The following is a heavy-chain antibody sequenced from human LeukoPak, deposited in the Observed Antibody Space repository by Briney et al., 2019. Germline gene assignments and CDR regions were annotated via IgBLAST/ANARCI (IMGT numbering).Heavy chain of an antibody. J-gene: IGHJ5*02. D-gene: IGHD3-3*01. CDR3: ARTAPFYDFWSGYPHNWFDP. Sequence: PSETLSLTCAVSGSSISSSNWWSWVRRPPGKGLEWIGEIYHSGSTYYNPSLKSRVTISVDTSKNQFSLKLSSVTAADTAVYYCARTAPFYDFWSGYPHNWFDPWGQGTLVTVSS. CDR1: GSSISSSNW. V-gene: IGHV4-4*02. CDR2: IYHSGST.